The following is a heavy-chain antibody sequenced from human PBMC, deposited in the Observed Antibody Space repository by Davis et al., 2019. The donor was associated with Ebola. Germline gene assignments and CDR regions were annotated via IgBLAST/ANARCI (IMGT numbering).Heavy chain of an antibody. V-gene: IGHV1-69*06. Sequence: SVKVSCKASGGTFSSYAISWVRQAPGQGLEWMGGIIPIFGTANYAQKFQGRVTITADKSTSTAYMELSSLRSEDTAVYYCARDVSHGVRDWNYAYGMDVWGQGTTVTVSS. CDR1: GGTFSSYA. CDR3: ARDVSHGVRDWNYAYGMDV. CDR2: IIPIFGTA. D-gene: IGHD1-7*01. J-gene: IGHJ6*02.